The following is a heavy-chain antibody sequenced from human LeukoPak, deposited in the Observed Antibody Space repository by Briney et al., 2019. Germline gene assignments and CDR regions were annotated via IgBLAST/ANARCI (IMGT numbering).Heavy chain of an antibody. D-gene: IGHD3-22*01. CDR1: GFTFDDYG. Sequence: PGGSLRLSYAASGFTFDDYGMSWVRHAPGKGLEWVSGINWNGGSTGYADSVKGRFTISRDNAKNSLYPQMNSLRAEDTALYYCARDSYYYDSSPKDIDYWGQGTLVTVSS. V-gene: IGHV3-20*03. CDR2: INWNGGST. CDR3: ARDSYYYDSSPKDIDY. J-gene: IGHJ4*02.